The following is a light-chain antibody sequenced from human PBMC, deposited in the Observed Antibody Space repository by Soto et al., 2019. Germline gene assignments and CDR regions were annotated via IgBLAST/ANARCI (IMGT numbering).Light chain of an antibody. J-gene: IGKJ5*01. CDR1: QSVSSN. V-gene: IGKV3-11*01. Sequence: EIVMTQSPATLSVSPGDRATLSCRASQSVSSNLAWYQQKPGQAPRLLISDASNRATGIPARFSGSGSGTDFTLTISSLEPEDFAVYYCHQRQYWPPITFGQGTRLEI. CDR2: DAS. CDR3: HQRQYWPPIT.